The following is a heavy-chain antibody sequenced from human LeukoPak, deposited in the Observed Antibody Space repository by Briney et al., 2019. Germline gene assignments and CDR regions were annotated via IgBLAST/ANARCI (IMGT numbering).Heavy chain of an antibody. CDR2: ISPRSSYI. CDR3: AARDSYGSGSYPIDY. CDR1: GFTFSSYS. J-gene: IGHJ4*02. Sequence: PGGSLRLSCAASGFTFSSYSMNWVRQAPGKGLEWVSSISPRSSYIYYADSVKGRFTISRDNARNSLSLQMNSLRAEDTAVYYCAARDSYGSGSYPIDYWGQGTLVTVSS. D-gene: IGHD3-10*01. V-gene: IGHV3-21*01.